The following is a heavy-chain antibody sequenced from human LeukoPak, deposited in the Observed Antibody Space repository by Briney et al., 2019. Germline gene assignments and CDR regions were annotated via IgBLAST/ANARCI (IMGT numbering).Heavy chain of an antibody. D-gene: IGHD1-26*01. CDR2: IYHSGST. Sequence: PSETLSLTCAVSGDSISSSNWWSWVRQPPGKGLEWIGEIYHSGSTSYNPSLKSRVTISVDKSSNQFSLKLTSVTAADTAVYYCARTYSGSYYVAFDYWGQGTLVTVSS. CDR3: ARTYSGSYYVAFDY. J-gene: IGHJ4*02. V-gene: IGHV4-4*02. CDR1: GDSISSSNW.